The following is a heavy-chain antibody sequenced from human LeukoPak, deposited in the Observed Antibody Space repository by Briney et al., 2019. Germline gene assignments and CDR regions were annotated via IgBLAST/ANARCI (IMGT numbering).Heavy chain of an antibody. CDR1: GFTFSRSA. V-gene: IGHV3-23*01. D-gene: IGHD2-15*01. CDR3: ARARYCSGGSCYSGKYNWFDP. CDR2: ISGSDNTA. J-gene: IGHJ5*02. Sequence: GGSLRLSCAASGFTFSRSAMSWVRQAPGKGLEWVSAISGSDNTAHHADSVKGRFTISRDNSKNTLFLQMNSLSAEDTAVYYCARARYCSGGSCYSGKYNWFDPWGQGTLVTVSS.